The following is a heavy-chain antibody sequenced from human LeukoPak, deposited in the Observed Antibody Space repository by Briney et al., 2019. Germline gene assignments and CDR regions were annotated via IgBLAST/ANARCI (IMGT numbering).Heavy chain of an antibody. Sequence: SETLSLTCVVSGYSISSGYYWGWIRQPPGKGLEWIGNIYYSGSTYYNPSLQSRVTMSVDTSKNQFSLKLSSVTAADTAVCYCARVSGSYEPFDSWGQGTLVIVSS. CDR3: ARVSGSYEPFDS. J-gene: IGHJ4*02. V-gene: IGHV4-38-2*01. CDR1: GYSISSGYY. CDR2: IYYSGST. D-gene: IGHD1-26*01.